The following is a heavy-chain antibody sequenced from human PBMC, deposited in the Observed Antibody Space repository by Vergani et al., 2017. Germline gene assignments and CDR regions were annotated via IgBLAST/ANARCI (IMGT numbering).Heavy chain of an antibody. CDR2: ISSSSSYI. J-gene: IGHJ4*02. Sequence: EVQLVESGGGLVKPGGSLRLSCAASGFTFSSYSMNWVRQAPGKGLEWVSSISSSSSYIYYADSVKGRFTISRDNAKNSLYLQMNSLRAEDTAVYYCARDQYNWNDGDYWGQGTLVTVSS. CDR3: ARDQYNWNDGDY. V-gene: IGHV3-21*01. D-gene: IGHD1-1*01. CDR1: GFTFSSYS.